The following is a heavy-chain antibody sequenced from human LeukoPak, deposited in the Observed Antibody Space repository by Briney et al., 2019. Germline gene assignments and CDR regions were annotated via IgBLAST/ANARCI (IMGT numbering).Heavy chain of an antibody. CDR1: GFTFSDYY. V-gene: IGHV3-11*01. D-gene: IGHD3-3*01. Sequence: PGGSLRLSCAASGFTFSDYYMSWIRQAPGKGLEWVSYISSSGSTIYYADSVKGRFTISRDNAKNSLYLQMNSLRAEDTAVYYCARTRKLWYCDSPEPPHWGQGTLVTVSS. CDR2: ISSSGSTI. CDR3: ARTRKLWYCDSPEPPH. J-gene: IGHJ4*02.